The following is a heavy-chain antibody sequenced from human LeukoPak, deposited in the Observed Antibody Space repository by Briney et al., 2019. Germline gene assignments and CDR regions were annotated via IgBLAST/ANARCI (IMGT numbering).Heavy chain of an antibody. V-gene: IGHV3-23*01. CDR1: GFTFSNFA. CDR3: AKDRVRVGATFLLDAFDI. D-gene: IGHD1-26*01. J-gene: IGHJ3*02. Sequence: PGGSLRLSCAASGFTFSNFAMSWVRQAPGKGLEWVSAISGSGGSTYYADSVKGRFTISRDNSKNTLYLQMNSLRAEDTAVYYCAKDRVRVGATFLLDAFDIWGQGTMVTVSS. CDR2: ISGSGGST.